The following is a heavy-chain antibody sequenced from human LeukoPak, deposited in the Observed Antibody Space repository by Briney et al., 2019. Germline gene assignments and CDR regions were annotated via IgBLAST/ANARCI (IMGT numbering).Heavy chain of an antibody. V-gene: IGHV1-2*02. D-gene: IGHD2-2*01. Sequence: ASVKVSCKASGYTFTGYYMHWVRQAPGQGLEWMGWINPNSGGTNYAQKFQGRVTMTRYTSISTAYMELSRLRSDDTAVYYCALYCSSISCHDYWGQGTLVTVSS. CDR3: ALYCSSISCHDY. J-gene: IGHJ4*02. CDR2: INPNSGGT. CDR1: GYTFTGYY.